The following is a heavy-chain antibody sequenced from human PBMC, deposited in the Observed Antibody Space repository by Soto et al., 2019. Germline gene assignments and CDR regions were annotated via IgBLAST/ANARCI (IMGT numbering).Heavy chain of an antibody. J-gene: IGHJ4*02. CDR1: GFTFSSYG. Sequence: PGGSLRLSCAASGFTFSSYGMHWVRQAPGKGLEWVAVISYDGSNKYYADSVKGRFTISRDNSKNTLYLQMNSLRAEDTAVYYCASEDDSSGYYCWGQGTLVTVSS. CDR3: ASEDDSSGYYC. V-gene: IGHV3-30*03. D-gene: IGHD3-22*01. CDR2: ISYDGSNK.